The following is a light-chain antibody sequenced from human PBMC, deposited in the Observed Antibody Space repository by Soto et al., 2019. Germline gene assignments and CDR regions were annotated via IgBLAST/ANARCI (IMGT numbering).Light chain of an antibody. V-gene: IGKV4-1*01. CDR1: HSVLHSSNNENS. CDR3: QQYYTGIA. Sequence: DVVMIQSPYSLPVSLGERATINCKSIHSVLHSSNNENSVAWYQQKAGQRPKLLIYRASIRESGVPDRFIGSGSGTDFTLTISSLKAEDVAVYYCQQYYTGIAFGQGTRLEIK. CDR2: RAS. J-gene: IGKJ5*01.